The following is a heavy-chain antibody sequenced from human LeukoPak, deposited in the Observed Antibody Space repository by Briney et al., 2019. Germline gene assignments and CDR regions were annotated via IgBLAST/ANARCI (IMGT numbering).Heavy chain of an antibody. J-gene: IGHJ4*02. Sequence: PSETLSLTCAVYGGSFSGYYWSWIRQPPGKGLEWIGEINHSGSTNYNPSLKSRVTISVDTSKNQFSLKLSSVTAADTAVYYCAGSPSIAAAGYFDYWGQGTLVTVSS. V-gene: IGHV4-34*01. CDR2: INHSGST. CDR3: AGSPSIAAAGYFDY. D-gene: IGHD6-13*01. CDR1: GGSFSGYY.